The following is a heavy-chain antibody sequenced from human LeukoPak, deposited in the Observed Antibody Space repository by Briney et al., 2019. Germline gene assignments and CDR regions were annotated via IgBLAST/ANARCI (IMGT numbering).Heavy chain of an antibody. D-gene: IGHD2-8*01. CDR2: ISHKGST. CDR1: GXSISPYY. J-gene: IGHJ2*01. V-gene: IGHV4-59*01. Sequence: SETLSLTCTVSGXSISPYYWSWIRQPPGKGLEWIGCISHKGSTNCNPSLRSRVTIFMDTSKSQVSLKLSSVAAADTAVYYCARPRNGGLDDSNFDLWGRGTLVTVSS. CDR3: ARPRNGGLDDSNFDL.